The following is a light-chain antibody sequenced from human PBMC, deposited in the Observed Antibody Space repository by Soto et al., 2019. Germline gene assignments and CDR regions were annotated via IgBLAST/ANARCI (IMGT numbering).Light chain of an antibody. CDR3: LQDINYPWT. CDR1: QAINNN. Sequence: VLTQAPYTLSVSPGERATLSCRASQAINNNVAWYQLKDGQVPRLLIYGASTRAKGVPARFSASGSGTQFTLTISSLQPEDSATYYCLQDINYPWTFGQGTNVDIK. CDR2: GAS. J-gene: IGKJ1*01. V-gene: IGKV3-15*01.